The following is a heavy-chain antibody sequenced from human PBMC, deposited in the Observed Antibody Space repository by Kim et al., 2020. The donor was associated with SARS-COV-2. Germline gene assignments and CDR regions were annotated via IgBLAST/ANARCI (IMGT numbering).Heavy chain of an antibody. CDR1: GFTFSSYW. D-gene: IGHD3-10*01. CDR3: ARDRLTMVRGVIDY. CDR2: IKQDGSEK. J-gene: IGHJ4*02. Sequence: GGSLRLSCAASGFTFSSYWMSWVRQAPGKGLEWVANIKQDGSEKYYVDSVKGRFTISRDNAKNSLYLQMNSLRAEDTAVYYCARDRLTMVRGVIDYWGQGTLVTVSS. V-gene: IGHV3-7*03.